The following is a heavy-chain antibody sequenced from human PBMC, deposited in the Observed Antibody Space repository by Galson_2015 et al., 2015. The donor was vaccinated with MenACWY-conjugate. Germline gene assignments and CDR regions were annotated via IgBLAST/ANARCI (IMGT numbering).Heavy chain of an antibody. J-gene: IGHJ3*02. CDR2: ISTYNGNT. CDR3: AREGALGIFDAFDI. V-gene: IGHV1-18*01. D-gene: IGHD7-27*01. Sequence: SVKVSCKASDYTFTSYGISWVRQAPGQGLEWMGWISTYNGNTNYAQKLQGRVTMTTDTSTSTAYMELRSLRSDDTAVYYCAREGALGIFDAFDIWGQGTMVTVSS. CDR1: DYTFTSYG.